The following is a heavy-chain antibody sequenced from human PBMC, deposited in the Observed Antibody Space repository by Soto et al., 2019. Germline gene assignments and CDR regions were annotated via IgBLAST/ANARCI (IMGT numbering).Heavy chain of an antibody. CDR1: RYTFTNHG. J-gene: IGHJ6*02. Sequence: ASEKVSSKASRYTFTNHGISWLRQAPGQGLEWMGWISAYNGNTNYAQKLQGRVTMTPDTSTSTAYMELRSLRSDDTAVYYCARDYYDFWSGYHTLNYDCMDVWGQGTTVTVSS. CDR2: ISAYNGNT. V-gene: IGHV1-18*04. CDR3: ARDYYDFWSGYHTLNYDCMDV. D-gene: IGHD3-3*01.